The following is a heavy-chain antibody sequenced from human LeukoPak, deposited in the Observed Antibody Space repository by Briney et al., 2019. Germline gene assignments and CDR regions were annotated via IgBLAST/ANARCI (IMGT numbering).Heavy chain of an antibody. Sequence: ASVKVSCKASGYTFTGYYIHWMRQAPGQGLEWMGWINPNSGGTNYAQNFQGRVTMTRDTSISTAYMEVSRLRSDDTAVYYCARGAPNFTIDYWGQGTLVTVSS. V-gene: IGHV1-2*02. CDR2: INPNSGGT. CDR1: GYTFTGYY. CDR3: ARGAPNFTIDY. J-gene: IGHJ4*02. D-gene: IGHD2-8*01.